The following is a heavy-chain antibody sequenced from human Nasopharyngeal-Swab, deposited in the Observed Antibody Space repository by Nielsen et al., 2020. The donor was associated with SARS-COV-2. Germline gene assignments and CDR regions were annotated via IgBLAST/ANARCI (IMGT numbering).Heavy chain of an antibody. Sequence: SETLSLTCTVSGGSISSYYWSWIRQPPGKGLEWIGYIYYSGSTNYNPSLKSRVTISVDTSKNQFSLKLSSVTAADTAVYYCARGLTDIVVVPAASYYFDYWGQGTLVTVSS. CDR3: ARGLTDIVVVPAASYYFDY. D-gene: IGHD2-2*01. J-gene: IGHJ4*02. V-gene: IGHV4-59*01. CDR2: IYYSGST. CDR1: GGSISSYY.